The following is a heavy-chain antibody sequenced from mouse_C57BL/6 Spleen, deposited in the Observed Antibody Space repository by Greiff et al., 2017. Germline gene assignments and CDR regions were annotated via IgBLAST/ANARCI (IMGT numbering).Heavy chain of an antibody. CDR3: ATFFDY. V-gene: IGHV1-50*01. CDR2: IDPSGSYT. Sequence: QVQLQQPGAELVKPGASVKLSCKASGYTFTSYWMQWVKQRPGQGLEWIGEIDPSGSYTNYNQKFKGKATLTVDTSSRTAYVQSGSLASEDSAVYYCATFFDYWGKGTTLTVSS. CDR1: GYTFTSYW. J-gene: IGHJ2*01.